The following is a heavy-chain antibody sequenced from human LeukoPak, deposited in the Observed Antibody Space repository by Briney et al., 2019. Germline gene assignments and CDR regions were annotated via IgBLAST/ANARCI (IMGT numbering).Heavy chain of an antibody. J-gene: IGHJ6*03. Sequence: GMSWVRQAPGXXXXWVAVISYDGSNKYXADSVKGRFTISRDXSKNXLYLQMNSLRAEDTAVYYCXXXXXXXXXXXXXDVXGKXXXXTVSS. CDR1: G. CDR2: ISYDGSNK. CDR3: XXXXXXXXXXXXXDV. V-gene: IGHV3-30*19.